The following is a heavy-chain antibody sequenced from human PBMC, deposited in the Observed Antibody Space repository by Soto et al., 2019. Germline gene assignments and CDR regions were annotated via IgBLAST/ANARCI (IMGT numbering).Heavy chain of an antibody. V-gene: IGHV4-31*03. CDR1: GGSINSGGSY. Sequence: TLSLTCTVPGGSINSGGSYWTWIRHHPGKGVEWFGDIYYSGTTHYNPSLEGRVFISLDTSRNQFSLKVTSVTAADSAVYYCATGRGYFWQNDFDLWGRGIPVPVSS. D-gene: IGHD5-12*01. J-gene: IGHJ5*01. CDR2: IYYSGTT. CDR3: ATGRGYFWQNDFDL.